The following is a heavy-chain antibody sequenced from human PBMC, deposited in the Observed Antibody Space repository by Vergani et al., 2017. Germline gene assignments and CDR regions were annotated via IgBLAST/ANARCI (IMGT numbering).Heavy chain of an antibody. Sequence: QVQLVQSGAEVKKPGASVKVSCKDSGYTFTGYYMHWVRQAPGQGLEWMGWINPNIGGTNYAQKFQGRFTMTRDTSISTAYMELSRLRSDDTAVYYCSRVRFVGSGRYYFDYWGQGTLVTVSS. CDR3: SRVRFVGSGRYYFDY. J-gene: IGHJ4*02. V-gene: IGHV1-2*02. CDR2: INPNIGGT. D-gene: IGHD6-19*01. CDR1: GYTFTGYY.